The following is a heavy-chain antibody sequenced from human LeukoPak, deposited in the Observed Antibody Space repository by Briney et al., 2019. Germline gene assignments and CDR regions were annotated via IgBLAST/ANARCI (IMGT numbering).Heavy chain of an antibody. CDR2: ISSSSSYI. CDR3: AREFGSSWPNDAFDI. CDR1: GFTFSSYS. J-gene: IGHJ3*02. Sequence: PGGSLRLSCAASGFTFSSYSMNWVRQAPGKGLEWVSSISSSSSYIYYADSVKGRFTITRDNAKNSLYLQMNSLRAEDTAVYYCAREFGSSWPNDAFDIWGQGTMVTVSS. V-gene: IGHV3-21*01. D-gene: IGHD6-13*01.